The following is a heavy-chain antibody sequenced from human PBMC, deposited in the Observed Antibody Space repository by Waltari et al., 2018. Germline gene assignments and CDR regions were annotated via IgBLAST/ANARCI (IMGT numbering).Heavy chain of an antibody. Sequence: QVQLVQSGAEVKKPGSSVKVSCKASGGTFSSYAISWVRQAPGQGLEWMGGIIPIFGTANYAQKFQGRVTITTDESTSTAYMELSSVTAADTAVYYCARHSSGWYYFDYWGQGTLVTVSS. CDR2: IIPIFGTA. CDR3: ARHSSGWYYFDY. V-gene: IGHV1-69*05. CDR1: GGTFSSYA. J-gene: IGHJ4*02. D-gene: IGHD6-19*01.